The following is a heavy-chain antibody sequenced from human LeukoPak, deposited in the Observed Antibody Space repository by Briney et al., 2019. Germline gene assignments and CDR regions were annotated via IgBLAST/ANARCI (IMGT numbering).Heavy chain of an antibody. J-gene: IGHJ4*02. CDR1: GGSISTYY. V-gene: IGHV4-59*08. Sequence: SETLSLTCTVSGGSISTYYWSWIRQPPGKGLEWIASIYYTGSTNYNPSLTSRVTISVDTSKNQFSLKLSSVTAADTAVYYCARLAGTTSFFDSWGQGTLVTVSS. CDR2: IYYTGST. CDR3: ARLAGTTSFFDS. D-gene: IGHD1-7*01.